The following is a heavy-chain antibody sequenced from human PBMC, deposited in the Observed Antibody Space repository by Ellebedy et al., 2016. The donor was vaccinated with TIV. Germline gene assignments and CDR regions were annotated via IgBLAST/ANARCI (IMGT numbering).Heavy chain of an antibody. CDR3: ARASIAAFLY. J-gene: IGHJ4*02. D-gene: IGHD6-6*01. Sequence: MPSETLSLTCSVSGGSISSSSYHWGWIRQPPGKGLEWIGSIHHSGSTNYNPSLKSRVTISVDTSKNQFSLKLSSVTAADTAVYYCARASIAAFLYWGQGTLVTVSS. CDR1: GGSISSSSYH. V-gene: IGHV4-39*07. CDR2: IHHSGST.